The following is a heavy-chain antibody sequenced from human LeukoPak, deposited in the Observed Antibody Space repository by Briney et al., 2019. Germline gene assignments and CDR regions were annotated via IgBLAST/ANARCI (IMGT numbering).Heavy chain of an antibody. D-gene: IGHD5-18*01. V-gene: IGHV1-69*01. CDR1: GCTLTSYA. CDR2: IIPIFGTA. Sequence: SVKVSCKASGCTLTSYAISWVRQAPGQGLEWMGGIIPIFGTANYAQKFQARVTITADESTSTAYMELSSLRSEDTAVYYCARAYVDTAKRDAFDIGGQGTMVTVSS. J-gene: IGHJ3*02. CDR3: ARAYVDTAKRDAFDI.